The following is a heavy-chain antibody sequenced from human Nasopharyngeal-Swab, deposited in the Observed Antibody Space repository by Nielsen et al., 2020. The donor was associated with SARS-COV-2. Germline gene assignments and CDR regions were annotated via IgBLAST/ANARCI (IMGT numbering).Heavy chain of an antibody. J-gene: IGHJ4*02. V-gene: IGHV4-34*01. CDR1: GGSFSGYY. CDR2: TNHSGST. D-gene: IGHD3-16*01. CDR3: ARRTGGRGFDY. Sequence: SQTLSLTCAVYGGSFSGYYWSWIRQPPGKGLEWIGETNHSGSTNYNPSLKSRVTISVDTSKNQFSLKLSSVTAADTAVYYCARRTGGRGFDYWGQGTLVTVSS.